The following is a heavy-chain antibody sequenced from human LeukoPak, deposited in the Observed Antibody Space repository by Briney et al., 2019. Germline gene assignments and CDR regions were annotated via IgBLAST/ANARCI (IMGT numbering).Heavy chain of an antibody. D-gene: IGHD3-10*01. J-gene: IGHJ6*03. Sequence: SQTLSLTCTVSGGSTSSGSYYWSWIRQPAGKGLEWIGRIYTSGSTNYNPSLKSRVTISVDTSKNQFSLKLSSVTAADTAVYYCASSMVRGVISIYYYYMDVWGKGTTVTVSS. CDR1: GGSTSSGSYY. V-gene: IGHV4-61*02. CDR2: IYTSGST. CDR3: ASSMVRGVISIYYYYMDV.